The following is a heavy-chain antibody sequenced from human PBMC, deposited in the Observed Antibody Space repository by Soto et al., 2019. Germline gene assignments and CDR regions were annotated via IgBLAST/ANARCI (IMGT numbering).Heavy chain of an antibody. CDR2: ISYHGSNK. V-gene: IGHV3-30*18. J-gene: IGHJ6*03. CDR3: AKDGRWFGDYYYYYMDA. D-gene: IGHD3-10*01. Sequence: QVQLVESGGGVVQPGRSLRLSCAASGFTFSTYGMHWVRQAPGKGLEWVAVISYHGSNKYYADSVKGRFTISRDNSKNTLHLQMNSLRVEDTAVYYCAKDGRWFGDYYYYYMDAWGKGTTVTVSS. CDR1: GFTFSTYG.